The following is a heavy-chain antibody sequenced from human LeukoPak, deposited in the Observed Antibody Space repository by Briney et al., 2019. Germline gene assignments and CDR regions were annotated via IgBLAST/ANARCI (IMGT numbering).Heavy chain of an antibody. CDR3: ASLKNYYDSSGYLVTDAFDI. D-gene: IGHD3-22*01. CDR2: IYYSGTT. CDR1: GGSVSITTHY. Sequence: SETLSLTCTVSGGSVSITTHYWSWIRQPPGKGLEWIGGIYYSGTTYYNPSLKSRVTISVDTSKNQFSLKLTSVTAADTAVYYCASLKNYYDSSGYLVTDAFDIWGQGTMVTVSS. J-gene: IGHJ3*02. V-gene: IGHV4-39*07.